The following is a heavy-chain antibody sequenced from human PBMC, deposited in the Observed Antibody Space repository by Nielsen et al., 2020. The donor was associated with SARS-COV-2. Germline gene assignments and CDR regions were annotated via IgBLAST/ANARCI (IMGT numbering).Heavy chain of an antibody. Sequence: GESLKISCAASGFTFSSYAMSWVRRAPGKGLEWVSAISGSGGSTYYADSVKGRFTISRDNSKNTLYLQMNSLRAEDTAVYYCAKDVGYCSSTSCNPYWGQGTLVTISS. J-gene: IGHJ4*02. V-gene: IGHV3-23*01. CDR3: AKDVGYCSSTSCNPY. CDR2: ISGSGGST. D-gene: IGHD2-2*01. CDR1: GFTFSSYA.